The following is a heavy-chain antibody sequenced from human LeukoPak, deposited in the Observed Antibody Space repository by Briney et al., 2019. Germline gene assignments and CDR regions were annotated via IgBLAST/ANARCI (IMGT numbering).Heavy chain of an antibody. D-gene: IGHD3-3*01. CDR3: ASATRGYDFWSGYLSDY. J-gene: IGHJ4*02. V-gene: IGHV4-38-2*02. Sequence: SETLSLTCTVSGYSISSGYYWGWIRQPPGKGLEWIGSIYHSGSTYYNPSLKSRVTISVDTSKNQFSLKLSSVTAADTAVYYCASATRGYDFWSGYLSDYWGQGTLVTVSS. CDR2: IYHSGST. CDR1: GYSISSGYY.